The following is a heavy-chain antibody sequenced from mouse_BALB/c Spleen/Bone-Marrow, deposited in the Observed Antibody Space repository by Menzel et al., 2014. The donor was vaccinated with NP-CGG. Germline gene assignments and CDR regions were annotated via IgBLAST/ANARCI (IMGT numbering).Heavy chain of an antibody. J-gene: IGHJ2*01. CDR3: ATLTGTFDY. Sequence: VQLQQSGAELVKPGASVKLSCTASGFNIKDTCMHWVKQRPEQGLEWIGRIDPASDYTQFDSKFQGKATITADTSSNTAFLQLSSLTSEDTAVYYCATLTGTFDYWGQGTTLTVSS. CDR2: IDPASDYT. D-gene: IGHD4-1*01. CDR1: GFNIKDTC. V-gene: IGHV14-3*02.